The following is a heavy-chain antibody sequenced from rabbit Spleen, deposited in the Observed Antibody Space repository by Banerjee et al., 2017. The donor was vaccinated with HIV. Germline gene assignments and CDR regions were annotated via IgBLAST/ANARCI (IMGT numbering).Heavy chain of an antibody. J-gene: IGHJ6*01. CDR2: ILGGSSDST. V-gene: IGHV1S45*01. D-gene: IGHD8-1*01. Sequence: QEQLVESGGGLVKPGASLTLTCKASGFSFNSGYDMCWVRQAPGKGLEWIACILGGSSDSTYSATWAKGRFTISKTSSTTVTLQMTSLTVADTATYFCARDAGTSFSTYGMDLWGPGTLVTVS. CDR1: GFSFNSGYD. CDR3: ARDAGTSFSTYGMDL.